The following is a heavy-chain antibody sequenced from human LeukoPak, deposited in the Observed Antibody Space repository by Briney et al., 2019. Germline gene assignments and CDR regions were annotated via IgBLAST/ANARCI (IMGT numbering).Heavy chain of an antibody. Sequence: SETLSLTCTVSGGSISSYYWSWIRQPPGKGLEWIGYIYYSGSTNYNPSLKSRVTISVDTSKNQFSLKLSSVTAADTAVYYCARDPSTGIVVGRSGNDYWGQGTLVTVSS. CDR2: IYYSGST. V-gene: IGHV4-59*12. CDR3: ARDPSTGIVVGRSGNDY. D-gene: IGHD3-22*01. J-gene: IGHJ4*02. CDR1: GGSISSYY.